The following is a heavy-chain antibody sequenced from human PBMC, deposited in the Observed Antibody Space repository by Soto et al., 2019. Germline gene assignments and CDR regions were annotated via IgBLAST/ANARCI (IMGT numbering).Heavy chain of an antibody. Sequence: ASVKVSCKASGYTFTGYYMHWVRQAPGQGLEWMGWINPNSGGTNYAQKFQGWVTMTRDTSISTAYMELSRLRSDDTAVYYCARASSSWAEAFDIWGQGTMVTVSS. CDR2: INPNSGGT. D-gene: IGHD6-13*01. CDR1: GYTFTGYY. V-gene: IGHV1-2*04. CDR3: ARASSSWAEAFDI. J-gene: IGHJ3*02.